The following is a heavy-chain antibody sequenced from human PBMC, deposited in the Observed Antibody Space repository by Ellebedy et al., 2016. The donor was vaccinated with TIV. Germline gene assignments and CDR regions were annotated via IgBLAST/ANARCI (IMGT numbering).Heavy chain of an antibody. CDR1: GSTFNSYG. J-gene: IGHJ6*03. CDR3: ARSPGIDAAGVDYYYYMDV. V-gene: IGHV3-33*08. CDR2: IWYDGNKK. Sequence: GESLKISCVASGSTFNSYGMHWVRQAPGKGLEWVAVIWYDGNKKVYVDSVKGRFTISRDNSKNTLFLQMNSLRAEDTAVYYCARSPGIDAAGVDYYYYMDVWGKGTTVTVSS. D-gene: IGHD6-13*01.